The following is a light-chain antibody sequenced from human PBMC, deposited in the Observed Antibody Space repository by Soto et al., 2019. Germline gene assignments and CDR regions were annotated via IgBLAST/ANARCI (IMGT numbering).Light chain of an antibody. CDR3: QTWGTDSWV. CDR1: SAHSNYA. V-gene: IGLV4-69*01. CDR2: LNSDGSH. Sequence: QPVLTQSPSASASLGASVKLTCTLSSAHSNYAIAWHQQRPEKGPRYLMKLNSDGSHSKGDGIPDRFSGSSSGAERSLTISSLQSEDEADYYCQTWGTDSWVFGAWTKLTVL. J-gene: IGLJ3*02.